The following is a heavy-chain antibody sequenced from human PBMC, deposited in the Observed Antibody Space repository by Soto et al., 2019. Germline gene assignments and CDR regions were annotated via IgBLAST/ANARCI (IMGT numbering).Heavy chain of an antibody. D-gene: IGHD3-16*02. CDR1: GYTFTSYA. J-gene: IGHJ5*02. V-gene: IGHV1-3*01. Sequence: ASVKVSCKASGYTFTSYALHWVRQAPGQRLEWMGWINAGNGKTKYSQKFQGRVTITRDTSASTAYMELSSLRSEDTAVYYCARDNSYDYVWGSYRYGWFDPWGQGTLVTVSS. CDR3: ARDNSYDYVWGSYRYGWFDP. CDR2: INAGNGKT.